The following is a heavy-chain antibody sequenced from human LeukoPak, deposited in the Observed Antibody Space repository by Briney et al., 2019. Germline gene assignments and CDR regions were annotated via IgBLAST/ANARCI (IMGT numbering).Heavy chain of an antibody. J-gene: IGHJ4*02. CDR2: IKEDGSEK. D-gene: IGHD3-10*01. CDR1: GFTFSRYW. Sequence: GGSLRLSCAACGFTFSRYWMSWVRQAPGKGLEWLANIKEDGSEKYYVDSVKGRFTISRDNAKNSLYLQMNSLRAEDTSVYYCASGSREWWGQGTLVTVSS. V-gene: IGHV3-7*01. CDR3: ASGSREW.